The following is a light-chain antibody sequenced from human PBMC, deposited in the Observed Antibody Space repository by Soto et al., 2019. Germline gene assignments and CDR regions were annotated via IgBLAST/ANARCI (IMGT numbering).Light chain of an antibody. CDR1: QNVAGD. J-gene: IGKJ1*01. CDR2: RTS. Sequence: RVTTQSPATLSVSPGERATLSCRASQNVAGDLAWYQQKPGQAPRLLIYRTSTRATGIPARFSGSGSGTEFTLIISSLQSEDFAVYYCQEYNGRSSFGQGTKVEIK. V-gene: IGKV3-15*01. CDR3: QEYNGRSS.